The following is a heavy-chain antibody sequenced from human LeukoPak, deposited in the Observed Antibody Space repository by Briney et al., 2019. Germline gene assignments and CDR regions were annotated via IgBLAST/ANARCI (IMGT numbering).Heavy chain of an antibody. V-gene: IGHV3-23*01. CDR3: AKDGETYCSSTSCKPDY. CDR1: GFTFSSYA. D-gene: IGHD2-2*01. J-gene: IGHJ4*02. Sequence: PGGSLRLSCAASGFTFSSYAMSWVRQAPGQGLEWVSAISGSGGSTYYADSVKGRFTISRDNSQNTLYLQMNSLRAEDTAVYYCAKDGETYCSSTSCKPDYWGQGTLVTVSS. CDR2: ISGSGGST.